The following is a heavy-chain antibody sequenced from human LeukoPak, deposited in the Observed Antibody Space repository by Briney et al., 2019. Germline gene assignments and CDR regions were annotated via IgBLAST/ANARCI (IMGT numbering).Heavy chain of an antibody. V-gene: IGHV3-48*03. J-gene: IGHJ4*02. CDR3: ARDSNGSGSYYNVGFDY. Sequence: GGSLRLSCAASGFTFSSYEMNWVRQAPGKGLEWVSYISSSGSTIYYADSVEGRFTISRDNAKNSLYLQMNSLRAEDTAVYYCARDSNGSGSYYNVGFDYWGQGTLVTVSS. CDR2: ISSSGSTI. CDR1: GFTFSSYE. D-gene: IGHD3-10*01.